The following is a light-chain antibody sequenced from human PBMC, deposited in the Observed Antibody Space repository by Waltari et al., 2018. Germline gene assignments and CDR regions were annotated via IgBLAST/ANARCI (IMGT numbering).Light chain of an antibody. CDR3: QQYSKWPLT. CDR2: AAS. CDR1: QSINNN. V-gene: IGKV3-15*01. J-gene: IGKJ4*01. Sequence: EIVMAQSPDTLSVSPGERATLSCGASQSINNNLAWYQQKPGQAPRLLIYAASTRATGIPARFSGSGSGTEFTLTISSMQSEDFAVYHCQQYSKWPLTFGGGTKVEIK.